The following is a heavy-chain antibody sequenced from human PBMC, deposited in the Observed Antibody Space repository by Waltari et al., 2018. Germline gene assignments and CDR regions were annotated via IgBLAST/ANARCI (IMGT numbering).Heavy chain of an antibody. Sequence: QLQLQESGSGLVKPSQTLSLTCAVSGGSISSGGYSWSWIRQPPGKGLEWIGYIYHSGSTYYNPSRKSRVTISVDRSKNQFSLKLSSVTAADTAVYYCARGKMGDSSGYSRSYYMDVWGKGTTVTVSS. CDR1: GGSISSGGYS. V-gene: IGHV4-30-2*01. D-gene: IGHD3-22*01. J-gene: IGHJ6*03. CDR3: ARGKMGDSSGYSRSYYMDV. CDR2: IYHSGST.